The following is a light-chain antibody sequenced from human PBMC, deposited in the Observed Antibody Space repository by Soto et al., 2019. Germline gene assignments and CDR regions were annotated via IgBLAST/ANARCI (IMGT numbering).Light chain of an antibody. CDR3: QQYDSSPFS. V-gene: IGKV3-20*01. J-gene: IGKJ3*01. CDR2: GAS. Sequence: EIVLTQSPGTLSLSPGERATLSCRASQSVSSDYLAWYQQKPGQAPRLLIYGASSRATGIPDRFSGSGSGTDFTLTISSLEPEDFAVYYCQQYDSSPFSFGPGTKVDFK. CDR1: QSVSSDY.